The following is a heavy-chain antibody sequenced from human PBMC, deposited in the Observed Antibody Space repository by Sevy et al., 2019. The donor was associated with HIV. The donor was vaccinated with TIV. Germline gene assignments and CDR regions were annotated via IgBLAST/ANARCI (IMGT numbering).Heavy chain of an antibody. J-gene: IGHJ4*02. V-gene: IGHV3-74*01. CDR2: INSDGSST. CDR3: AREYSGTYYYFDY. CDR1: GLTFSSYW. Sequence: GGSLRLSCAASGLTFSSYWMHWVRQAPGKGLVWVSCINSDGSSTNYADSVKGRFTISRDNAKNTLYLQMNSLRAEDTAVYYRAREYSGTYYYFDYWGQRTLVTVSS. D-gene: IGHD1-26*01.